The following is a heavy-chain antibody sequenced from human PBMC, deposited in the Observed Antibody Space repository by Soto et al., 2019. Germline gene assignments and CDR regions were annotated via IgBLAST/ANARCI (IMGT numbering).Heavy chain of an antibody. Sequence: GGSLRLSCSASGFTFSSYAMHWVRQAPGKGLEYVSAISSNGGSTYYADSVKGRFTISRDNSKNTLYLQMSSLRAEDTAVYYCVKDKGSKLGKDYYYYGMDVWGQGTTVTVSS. CDR2: ISSNGGST. V-gene: IGHV3-64D*08. CDR3: VKDKGSKLGKDYYYYGMDV. CDR1: GFTFSSYA. D-gene: IGHD7-27*01. J-gene: IGHJ6*02.